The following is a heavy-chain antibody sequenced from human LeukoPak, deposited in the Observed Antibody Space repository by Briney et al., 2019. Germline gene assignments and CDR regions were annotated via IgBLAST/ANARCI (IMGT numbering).Heavy chain of an antibody. CDR3: ARDDDSSGYHDY. D-gene: IGHD3-22*01. V-gene: IGHV1-2*02. Sequence: ASVKVSCKASGYTFTGYYMHLVRQAPGQGLEWMGWINPNSGGTNYAQKFQGRVTMTRDTSISTAYMELSRLRSDDTAVYYCARDDDSSGYHDYWGQGTLVTVSS. J-gene: IGHJ4*02. CDR1: GYTFTGYY. CDR2: INPNSGGT.